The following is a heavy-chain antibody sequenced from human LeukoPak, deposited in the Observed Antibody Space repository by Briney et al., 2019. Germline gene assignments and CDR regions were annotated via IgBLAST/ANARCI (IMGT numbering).Heavy chain of an antibody. D-gene: IGHD2-2*01. CDR2: ISSRSSYI. CDR1: VFTFSDYS. J-gene: IGHJ4*02. Sequence: GGSLRLSCAASVFTFSDYSMNWVRQAPGKGLEWVSSISSRSSYIYYADSVKGRFTISRDNAKNSLYLQMNSLRAEDTAVYFCAGGGPRPICSSTSCYPYYFDFWGQGTLVTVSS. V-gene: IGHV3-21*01. CDR3: AGGGPRPICSSTSCYPYYFDF.